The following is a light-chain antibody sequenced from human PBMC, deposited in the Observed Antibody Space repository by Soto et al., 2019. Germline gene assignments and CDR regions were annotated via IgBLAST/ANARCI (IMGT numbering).Light chain of an antibody. V-gene: IGLV2-23*01. CDR2: EGS. Sequence: QSALTQPASVSGSPGQSITISCTGTSSDVGSYNLVSWYQQHPGKAPKLMIYEGSKRPSGVSNRFSGSKSGNTASLTISGLQAEDEADYYCCSYAGSSTPHVVFGGGPKLTFL. J-gene: IGLJ2*01. CDR1: SSDVGSYNL. CDR3: CSYAGSSTPHVV.